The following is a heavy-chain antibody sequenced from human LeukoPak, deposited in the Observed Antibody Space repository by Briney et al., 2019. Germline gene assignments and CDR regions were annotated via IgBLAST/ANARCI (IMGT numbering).Heavy chain of an antibody. CDR1: GDSVSGTSVA. CDR3: AKGRFPIGFEY. V-gene: IGHV6-1*01. J-gene: IGHJ4*02. D-gene: IGHD2/OR15-2a*01. Sequence: SQTLSLTCAISGDSVSGTSVAWNWIRHSPARGLEWLGRTYFRSKWNSDYALSVKSRISINPDTPKNHFPLHLNSATPEDTAVYYCAKGRFPIGFEYWGQGTLVTVSS. CDR2: TYFRSKWNS.